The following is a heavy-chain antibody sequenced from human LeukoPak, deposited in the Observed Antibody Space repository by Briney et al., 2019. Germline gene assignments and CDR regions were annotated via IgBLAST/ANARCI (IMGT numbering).Heavy chain of an antibody. CDR3: AKDAPVNIVVVPAANS. D-gene: IGHD2-2*01. CDR1: GFTFSSYA. Sequence: GSLRLSCAASGFTFSSYAMSWVRQAPGKGLEWVSAISGSGGSTYYADSVKGRFTISRDNSKNTLYLQMDSLRAEDTAVYYCAKDAPVNIVVVPAANSWGQGTLVTVSS. V-gene: IGHV3-23*01. J-gene: IGHJ4*02. CDR2: ISGSGGST.